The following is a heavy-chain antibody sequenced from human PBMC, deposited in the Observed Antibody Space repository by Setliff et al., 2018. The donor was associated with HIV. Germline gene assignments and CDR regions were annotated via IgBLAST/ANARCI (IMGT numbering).Heavy chain of an antibody. V-gene: IGHV4-59*01. CDR1: DDFITSYY. D-gene: IGHD1-20*01. Sequence: PSETLSLTCTVSDDFITSYYWSWIRQPPGKGLEWIGYIYYSGSTNYNPSLKSRVTISLDMSTSQFSLRLSSVTAADTAVYYCARAVYYFDFRGQGTLVTVSS. J-gene: IGHJ4*02. CDR2: IYYSGST. CDR3: ARAVYYFDF.